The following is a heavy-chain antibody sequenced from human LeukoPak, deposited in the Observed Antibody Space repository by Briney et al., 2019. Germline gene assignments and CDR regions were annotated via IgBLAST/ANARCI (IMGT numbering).Heavy chain of an antibody. CDR2: IIPIFGTA. CDR1: GGTFSSYA. CDR3: ASGSGYYGNY. D-gene: IGHD3-22*01. Sequence: GASVKVSCKSSGGTFSSYAISWVRQAPGQGLEWMGGIIPIFGTANYAQKFQGRVTITTDESTSTAYMELSSLRSEDTAVYYCASGSGYYGNYWGQGTLVTVSS. J-gene: IGHJ4*02. V-gene: IGHV1-69*05.